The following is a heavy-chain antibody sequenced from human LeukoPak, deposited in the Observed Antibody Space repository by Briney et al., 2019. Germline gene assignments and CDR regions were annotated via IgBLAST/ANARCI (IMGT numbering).Heavy chain of an antibody. CDR3: TRGHWGLQS. D-gene: IGHD7-27*01. CDR2: IHHSGNS. J-gene: IGHJ5*02. CDR1: GASVTDYY. Sequence: PSETLSLTCTVSGASVTDYYWSWIRQSPGQELEWISYIHHSGNSDYNPSLRSRVTTSLDTSKNQFSLNLISVSAADTAVYYCTRGHWGLQSWSQGTLVTVSS. V-gene: IGHV4-59*02.